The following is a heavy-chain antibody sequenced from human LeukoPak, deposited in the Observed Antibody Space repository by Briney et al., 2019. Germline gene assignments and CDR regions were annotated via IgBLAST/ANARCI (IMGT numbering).Heavy chain of an antibody. CDR1: GGSIGTYY. J-gene: IGHJ4*02. Sequence: SETLSLTCTVSGGSIGTYYWSWIRQPAGKGLEWIGRIYTSGSTNYNPSLKSRVTMSVDTSKNQFSLKLSSVTAADTAVYYCARTYYYDSSGYRPFDYWGQGTLVTVSS. V-gene: IGHV4-4*07. D-gene: IGHD3-22*01. CDR2: IYTSGST. CDR3: ARTYYYDSSGYRPFDY.